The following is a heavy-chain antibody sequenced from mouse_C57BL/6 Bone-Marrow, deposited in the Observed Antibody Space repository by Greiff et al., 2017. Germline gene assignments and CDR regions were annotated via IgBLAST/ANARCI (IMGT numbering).Heavy chain of an antibody. CDR2: ISSGSSTI. CDR3: ARSYYYSMDY. J-gene: IGHJ4*01. V-gene: IGHV5-17*01. CDR1: GFTFSDYG. Sequence: VQLQQSGGGLVKPGGSLKLSCAASGFTFSDYGMHWVRQAPEQGLEWVAYISSGSSTIYYADTVKGRFTISRDNAKNTLFLQMTSLRSEDTAMYYCARSYYYSMDYWGQGTSVTVSS.